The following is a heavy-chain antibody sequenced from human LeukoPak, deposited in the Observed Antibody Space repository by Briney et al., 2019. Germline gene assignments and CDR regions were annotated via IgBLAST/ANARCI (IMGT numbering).Heavy chain of an antibody. CDR3: ARDLGPRGTVVTGTFDY. CDR1: GGSFSGYY. D-gene: IGHD4-23*01. CDR2: IYHSGST. Sequence: SETLSLTCAVYGGSFSGYYWSWIRQPPGKGLEWIGSIYHSGSTYYNPSLKSRVTISVDTSKNQFSLKLSSVTAADTAVYYCARDLGPRGTVVTGTFDYWGQGTLVTVSS. J-gene: IGHJ4*02. V-gene: IGHV4-34*01.